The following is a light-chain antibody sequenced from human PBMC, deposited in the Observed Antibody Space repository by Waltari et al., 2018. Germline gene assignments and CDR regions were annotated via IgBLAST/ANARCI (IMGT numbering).Light chain of an antibody. Sequence: DIQMTQSPSSLSASVGDRVTITCRASQGISNDLAWYQQKPGTVPKLLIYAASTLQSGFPSRFSGSGSGTDFTLTISSLQPEDVATYYCQKYDRDPRTFGQGTKVEIK. CDR1: QGISND. J-gene: IGKJ1*01. V-gene: IGKV1-27*01. CDR2: AAS. CDR3: QKYDRDPRT.